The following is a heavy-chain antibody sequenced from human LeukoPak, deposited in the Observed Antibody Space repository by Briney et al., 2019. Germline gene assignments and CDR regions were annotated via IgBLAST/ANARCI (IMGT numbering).Heavy chain of an antibody. V-gene: IGHV3-23*01. CDR3: AKDELGYCSGGSCYPDY. Sequence: GGSLRLSCAASGFTFSSYAMSWVRQAPGKGLEWVSAISGSGGSTYYADSVKGRFTISRDNPKNTLYLQMNSLRAEDTAVYYCAKDELGYCSGGSCYPDYWGQGTLVTVSS. J-gene: IGHJ4*02. CDR2: ISGSGGST. CDR1: GFTFSSYA. D-gene: IGHD2-15*01.